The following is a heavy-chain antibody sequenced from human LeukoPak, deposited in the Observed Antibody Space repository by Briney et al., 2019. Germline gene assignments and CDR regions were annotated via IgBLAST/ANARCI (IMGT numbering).Heavy chain of an antibody. CDR1: GGTFSSYA. J-gene: IGHJ3*02. CDR3: ARAGFGKDAFDI. V-gene: IGHV1-69*06. CDR2: IIPIFGTA. D-gene: IGHD3-3*01. Sequence: ASVKVSCKASGGTFSSYAISWVRQAPGQGLEWMGGIIPIFGTANYAQKFQGRVTITADKSTSTAYMEPSSLRSEDTAVYYCARAGFGKDAFDIWGQGTMVTVSS.